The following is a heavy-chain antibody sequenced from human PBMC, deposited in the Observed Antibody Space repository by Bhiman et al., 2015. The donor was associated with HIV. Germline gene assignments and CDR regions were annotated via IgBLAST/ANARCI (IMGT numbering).Heavy chain of an antibody. V-gene: IGHV3-13*01. D-gene: IGHD3-10*01. Sequence: EVQLVESGGDLVQPGESVRLSCVASEFTFSTYDMHWVRQGAGKSLEWVAAIGTAGDTFYSGSVKGRFTISRDNARNTLYLEIDDLRHEDTALYYCVRGAQNHVGSMSYLDHWGQGTLVTVSS. CDR3: VRGAQNHVGSMSYLDH. J-gene: IGHJ4*02. CDR1: EFTFSTYD. CDR2: IGTAGDT.